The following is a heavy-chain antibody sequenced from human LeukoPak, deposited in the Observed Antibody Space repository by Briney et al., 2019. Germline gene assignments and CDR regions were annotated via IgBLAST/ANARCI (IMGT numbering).Heavy chain of an antibody. CDR3: TRISGSSSGPFNY. D-gene: IGHD1-26*01. CDR2: IKIKTDGGTI. CDR1: GFTFSNAW. V-gene: IGHV3-15*01. Sequence: PGGSLRLSCAASGFTFSNAWMSWVRQAPGKGLEWVGCIKIKTDGGTIEYGAPVKGRFTISRDDSKNTLYLQMNTLETEDTGVYYCTRISGSSSGPFNYWGQGSLVTVSS. J-gene: IGHJ4*02.